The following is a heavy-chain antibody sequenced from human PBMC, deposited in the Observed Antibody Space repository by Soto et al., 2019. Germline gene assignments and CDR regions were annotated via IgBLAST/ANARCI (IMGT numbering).Heavy chain of an antibody. CDR3: ARSLLQGDF. CDR2: INPNVGST. CDR1: GYIFIHYY. J-gene: IGHJ4*02. V-gene: IGHV1-46*01. D-gene: IGHD2-21*01. Sequence: QVQLVQSGAEVKKPGASVKVSCKASGYIFIHYYIHWVRQAPGQGLEWMAIINPNVGSTNYVQKYQGRAAVESDTSTSTYYMELNSLGSDDTAVYFYARSLLQGDFCGEGTLVTVSS.